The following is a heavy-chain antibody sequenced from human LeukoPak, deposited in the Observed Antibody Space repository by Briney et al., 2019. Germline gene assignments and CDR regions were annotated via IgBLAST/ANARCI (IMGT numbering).Heavy chain of an antibody. V-gene: IGHV4-59*01. CDR2: IYYSGST. J-gene: IGHJ4*02. D-gene: IGHD3-22*01. CDR3: ARALASGYYFDY. Sequence: SETLSLTCTVSGGSISSYYWSWIRQPPGKGLEWIGYIYYSGSTNYNPSLKSRVTISVDTSKNQFSLKLSSVTAADTAVYYCARALASGYYFDYWGQGTLVTVSS. CDR1: GGSISSYY.